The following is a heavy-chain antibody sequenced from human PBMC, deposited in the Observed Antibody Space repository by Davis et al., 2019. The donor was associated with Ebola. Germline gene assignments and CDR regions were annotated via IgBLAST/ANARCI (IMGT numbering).Heavy chain of an antibody. CDR3: ARDPVETGEYYFDY. V-gene: IGHV3-23*01. CDR1: GFTFSSYA. D-gene: IGHD5-24*01. J-gene: IGHJ4*02. CDR2: ISGSGGST. Sequence: GGSLRLSCAASGFTFSSYAMSWVRQAPGKGLEWVSAISGSGGSTYYADSVKGRFSISRDNSKNTVYLQMNSLRADDTAVYYCARDPVETGEYYFDYWGQGTLVTVSS.